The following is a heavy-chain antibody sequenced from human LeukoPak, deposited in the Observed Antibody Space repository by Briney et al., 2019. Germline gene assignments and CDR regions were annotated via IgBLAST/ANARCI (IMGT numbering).Heavy chain of an antibody. D-gene: IGHD5-12*01. J-gene: IGHJ4*02. V-gene: IGHV4-59*01. Sequence: SETLSLTCTVSGGSISSYYWSWIRQPPGKGLEWIGYIYYSGSTNYNPSLKSRVTISVDTSKNQFSLKLNSVTAADTAVYYCARVSGYDWESFYDYWGQGTLVAVSS. CDR2: IYYSGST. CDR1: GGSISSYY. CDR3: ARVSGYDWESFYDY.